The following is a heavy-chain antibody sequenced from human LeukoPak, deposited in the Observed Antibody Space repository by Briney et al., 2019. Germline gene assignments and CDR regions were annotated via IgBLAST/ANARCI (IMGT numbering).Heavy chain of an antibody. CDR1: RFTFSSYA. J-gene: IGHJ4*02. D-gene: IGHD3-22*01. Sequence: PGGSLRLSCAASRFTFSSYAMNWVRQAPGKGLEWVSGISGSGGSTHYADSVKGRFTISRDNSKNTLYLQVNSLRADDTAVYYCAKAGDSSGYMPVNFWGQGTLVTVSS. CDR2: ISGSGGST. V-gene: IGHV3-23*01. CDR3: AKAGDSSGYMPVNF.